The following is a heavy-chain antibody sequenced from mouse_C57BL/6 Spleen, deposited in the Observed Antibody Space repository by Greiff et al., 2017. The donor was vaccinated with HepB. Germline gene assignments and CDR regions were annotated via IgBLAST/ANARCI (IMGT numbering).Heavy chain of an antibody. CDR1: GYAFTSYW. Sequence: VQLQQPGAELVKPGASVKLSCKASGYAFTSYWMQWVKQRPGQGLEWIGEIDPSDSYTNYNQKFKGKATLTADTSSSTAYMQLSSLTSEDSAVYYCARRGVTTVVAPDYWGQGTTLTVSS. V-gene: IGHV1-50*01. J-gene: IGHJ2*01. CDR2: IDPSDSYT. CDR3: ARRGVTTVVAPDY. D-gene: IGHD1-1*01.